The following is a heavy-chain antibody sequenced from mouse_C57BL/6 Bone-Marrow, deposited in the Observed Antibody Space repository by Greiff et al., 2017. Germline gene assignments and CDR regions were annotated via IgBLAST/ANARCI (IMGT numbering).Heavy chain of an antibody. CDR2: IYPGGGYT. CDR1: GYTFTNYW. D-gene: IGHD2-5*01. V-gene: IGHV1-63*01. Sequence: VKLKASGAELVRPGTSVKMSCKASGYTFTNYWIGWAKQRPGHGLEWIGDIYPGGGYTNYNEKFKGKATLTADKSSNTAYMQFSSLTYEDSAIYYCARDSNYYFDYWGQGTTLTVSS. J-gene: IGHJ2*01. CDR3: ARDSNYYFDY.